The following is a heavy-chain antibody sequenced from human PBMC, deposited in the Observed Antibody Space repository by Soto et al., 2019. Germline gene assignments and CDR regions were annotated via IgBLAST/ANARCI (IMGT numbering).Heavy chain of an antibody. J-gene: IGHJ4*02. CDR2: VDYSGYS. CDR1: GGSINTYY. CDR3: VNNWFCVDGRFQFDY. Sequence: SETLSLTCTVSGGSINTYYWSWIRQPPGKGLEWIGYVDYSGYSDSSPSLTSRVTISIDTSKKQVPLKLNSVTAADTAVYYCVNNWFCVDGRFQFDYWGQGIPVTVSS. V-gene: IGHV4-59*01. D-gene: IGHD3-10*01.